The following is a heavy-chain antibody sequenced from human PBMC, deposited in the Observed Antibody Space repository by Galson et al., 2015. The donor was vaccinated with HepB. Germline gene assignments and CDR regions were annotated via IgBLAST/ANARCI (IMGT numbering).Heavy chain of an antibody. V-gene: IGHV1-18*01. J-gene: IGHJ3*01. CDR1: GYTFTTFG. CDR3: ARDRTTSMIRGLARGGALDV. CDR2: ISADSRNR. D-gene: IGHD3-10*01. Sequence: SVKVSCKASGYTFTTFGFSWVRQAPGQGLEWMGRISADSRNRDYAQKFQDRVTLTTDTSTTTTYMELRSLRPDDTAIYYCARDRTTSMIRGLARGGALDVWGQGTMVAVSS.